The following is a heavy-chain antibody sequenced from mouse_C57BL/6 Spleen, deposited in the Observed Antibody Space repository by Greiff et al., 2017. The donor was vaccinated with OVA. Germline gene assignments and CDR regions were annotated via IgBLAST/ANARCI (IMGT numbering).Heavy chain of an antibody. CDR3: ARTRNWDWMAY. V-gene: IGHV1-26*01. J-gene: IGHJ3*01. D-gene: IGHD4-1*01. CDR1: GYTFTDYY. CDR2: INPNNGGT. Sequence: VQLQQSGPELVKPGASVKISCKASGYTFTDYYMNWVKQSHGKSLEWIGDINPNNGGTSYNQKFKGKATLTVDKSSSTAYMELRSLTSEDSADNYCARTRNWDWMAYGGQGTLVTVSA.